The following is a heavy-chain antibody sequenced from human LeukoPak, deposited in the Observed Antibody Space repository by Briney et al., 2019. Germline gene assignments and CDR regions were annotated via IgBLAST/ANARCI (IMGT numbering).Heavy chain of an antibody. V-gene: IGHV4-4*07. D-gene: IGHD6-25*01. J-gene: IGHJ4*02. Sequence: PSETLSLTCTVSGGSFTSYYWSWIRQPAGKGLEWIGRIHTSGSTDYNPSLKSRVTMSVDTSKNQFSLKLSSVTAADTAVYYCARVTAYSSENYFDYWGQGTLVTVSS. CDR2: IHTSGST. CDR3: ARVTAYSSENYFDY. CDR1: GGSFTSYY.